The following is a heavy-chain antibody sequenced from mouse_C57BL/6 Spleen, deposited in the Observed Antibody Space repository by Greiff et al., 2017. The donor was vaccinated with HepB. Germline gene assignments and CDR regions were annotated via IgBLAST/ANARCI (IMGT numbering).Heavy chain of an antibody. CDR3: ARSGGGYDYDKAYWYFDV. V-gene: IGHV1-39*01. CDR2: INPNYGTT. D-gene: IGHD2-4*01. J-gene: IGHJ1*03. CDR1: GYSFTDYN. Sequence: EVKVVESGPELVKPGASVKISCKASGYSFTDYNMNWVKQSNGKSLEWIGVINPNYGTTSYNQKFKGKATLTVDQSSSTAYMQLNSLTSEDSAVYYCARSGGGYDYDKAYWYFDVWGTGTTVTVSS.